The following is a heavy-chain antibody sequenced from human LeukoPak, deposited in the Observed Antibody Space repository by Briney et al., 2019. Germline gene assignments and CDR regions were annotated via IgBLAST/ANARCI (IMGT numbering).Heavy chain of an antibody. CDR3: ARGLSGDSSGYYYYYYGMDV. CDR2: ISAYNGNT. J-gene: IGHJ6*02. V-gene: IGHV1-18*01. CDR1: GYTFTSYG. Sequence: GASVKVSCKASGYTFTSYGISWVRQAPGQGLEWMGWISAYNGNTNYAQKLQGRVTMTTDTSTSTAYMELRSLRSDDTAVYYCARGLSGDSSGYYYYYYGMDVWGQGTTVTVSS. D-gene: IGHD3-22*01.